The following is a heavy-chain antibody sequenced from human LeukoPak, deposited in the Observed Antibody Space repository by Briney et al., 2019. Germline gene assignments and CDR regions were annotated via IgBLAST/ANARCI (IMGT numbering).Heavy chain of an antibody. CDR2: IRYSGRT. CDR3: ARIPDVSGWPFDY. J-gene: IGHJ4*02. D-gene: IGHD6-19*01. V-gene: IGHV4-59*01. CDR1: DGSINSDF. Sequence: SETLSLTCTASDGSINSDFWTWIRRPPGKGLEWIGYIRYSGRTSYNPSLKSRVTISIDTSKNLFSLKLRSVTTADTAIYYCARIPDVSGWPFDYWGQRTLVTVSS.